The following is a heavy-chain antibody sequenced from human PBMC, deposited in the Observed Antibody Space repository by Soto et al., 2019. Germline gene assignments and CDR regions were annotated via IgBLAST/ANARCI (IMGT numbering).Heavy chain of an antibody. J-gene: IGHJ6*03. CDR3: SRQASDFWSGKPQYYMDV. Sequence: EVQLVESGGGLVQPGGSLKLSCAASGFTFSGSALHWVRQASGKGLEWVGRIRSKGNKYATAYGASLKGRFTISRDDSKNTAYLKMNSLNTEDTAVYYCSRQASDFWSGKPQYYMDVWGKGTTVTVSS. D-gene: IGHD3-3*01. CDR2: IRSKGNKYAT. V-gene: IGHV3-73*01. CDR1: GFTFSGSA.